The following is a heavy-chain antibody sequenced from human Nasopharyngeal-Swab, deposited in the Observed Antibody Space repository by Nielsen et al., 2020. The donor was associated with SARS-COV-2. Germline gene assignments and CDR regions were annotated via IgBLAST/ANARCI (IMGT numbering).Heavy chain of an antibody. J-gene: IGHJ4*02. CDR1: GFTFSSYA. CDR3: ARDESPRLRWLDY. D-gene: IGHD4-23*01. Sequence: GGSLRLSCAASGFTFSSYAMHWVRQAPGKGLEWVAVISYDGSNKYYADSVKGRFTISRDNSKNTLYLQMSSLRAEDTAVYYCARDESPRLRWLDYWGQGTLVTVSS. V-gene: IGHV3-30*04. CDR2: ISYDGSNK.